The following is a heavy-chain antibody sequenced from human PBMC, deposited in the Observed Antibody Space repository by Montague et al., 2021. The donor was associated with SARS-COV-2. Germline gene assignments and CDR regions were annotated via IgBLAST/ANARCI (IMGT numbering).Heavy chain of an antibody. Sequence: SETLSLTRTVAGGSISSYYWSWIRQPPGEGLEWIGYIYYSGSTXXXPSXXXRVTISVDTSKNQFSLKLSSVTAADTAVYYCAREVRYYYDSSGPGAFDIWGQGTMVTVSS. CDR1: GGSISSYY. J-gene: IGHJ3*02. CDR2: IYYSGST. V-gene: IGHV4-59*01. D-gene: IGHD3-22*01. CDR3: AREVRYYYDSSGPGAFDI.